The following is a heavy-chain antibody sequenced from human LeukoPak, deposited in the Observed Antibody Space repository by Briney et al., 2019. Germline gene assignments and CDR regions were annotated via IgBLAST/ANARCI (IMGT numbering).Heavy chain of an antibody. J-gene: IGHJ4*02. CDR1: GYSFNTYG. CDR2: ISTYNGNT. Sequence: ASVKVSCKTSGYSFNTYGISWVRQAPGQGLEWMGCISTYNGNTDYAPKLQGRVTMTIDTYTSTAYMELRSLRSDDTAVYFCAREEYVWGSYRYVDYWGQGSLVTVSS. V-gene: IGHV1-18*01. D-gene: IGHD3-16*02. CDR3: AREEYVWGSYRYVDY.